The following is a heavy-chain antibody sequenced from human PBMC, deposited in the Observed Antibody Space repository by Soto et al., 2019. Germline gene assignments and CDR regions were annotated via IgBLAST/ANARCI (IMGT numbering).Heavy chain of an antibody. V-gene: IGHV3-30*03. J-gene: IGHJ4*02. CDR3: ARVQGQPGYFDY. Sequence: LRLSCAASGFTFSSYGMHWVRQAPGKGLEWVAVISYDGSNKYYADSVKGRFTISRDNSKNTLYLQMNSLRAEDTAVYYCARVQGQPGYFDYWGQGTLVTVSS. CDR2: ISYDGSNK. D-gene: IGHD6-13*01. CDR1: GFTFSSYG.